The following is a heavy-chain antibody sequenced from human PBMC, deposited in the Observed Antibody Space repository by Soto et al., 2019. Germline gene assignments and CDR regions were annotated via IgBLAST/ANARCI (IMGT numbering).Heavy chain of an antibody. V-gene: IGHV4-59*01. D-gene: IGHD4-17*01. CDR2: TYYSGST. Sequence: QVQLQESGPGLVKPSETLSLTCTVSGGSISSYYWSWIRQPPGKGLEWIGYTYYSGSTNYNPSLKSRVTISVDTSKHQFSLKLSSVTAADTAVYYCARALPLKYGDSYYFDYWGQGTLVTVSS. CDR1: GGSISSYY. CDR3: ARALPLKYGDSYYFDY. J-gene: IGHJ4*02.